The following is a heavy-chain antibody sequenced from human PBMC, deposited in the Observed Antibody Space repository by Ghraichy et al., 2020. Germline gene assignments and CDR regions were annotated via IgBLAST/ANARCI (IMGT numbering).Heavy chain of an antibody. V-gene: IGHV3-48*02. Sequence: GGSLRLSCAASGFRFSDYTMNWVRQAPGKGLDWVSHISGSSKTRYYADSVKGRFTVSRDNAKNSLFLQMTSLRDEDTAVYYCTRDLVLVAGAMPARWGQGTLVTVSS. CDR3: TRDLVLVAGAMPAR. D-gene: IGHD2-2*01. J-gene: IGHJ4*02. CDR1: GFRFSDYT. CDR2: ISGSSKTR.